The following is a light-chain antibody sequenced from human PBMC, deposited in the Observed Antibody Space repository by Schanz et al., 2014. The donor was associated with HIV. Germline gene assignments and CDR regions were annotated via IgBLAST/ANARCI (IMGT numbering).Light chain of an antibody. CDR3: PSKTNTATFV. CDR1: SSDVGGYKF. Sequence: QSALTQPASLSGSPGQSITISCTGTSSDVGGYKFVSWYQQHPGKAPKLLLYDVSIRVRPSGVSNRFSGSKSGNTASLTISGPQSDDEVDYYSPSKTNTATFVFGTGPKLTVL. V-gene: IGLV2-14*01. J-gene: IGLJ1*01. CDR2: DVS.